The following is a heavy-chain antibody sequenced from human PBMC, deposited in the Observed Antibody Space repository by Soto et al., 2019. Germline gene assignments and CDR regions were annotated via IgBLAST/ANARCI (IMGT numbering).Heavy chain of an antibody. CDR1: GGSISSYY. V-gene: IGHV4-59*01. CDR3: ARAFGSGSYLDY. J-gene: IGHJ4*02. CDR2: IYYSGST. D-gene: IGHD3-10*01. Sequence: QSPTLSLPCTVSGGSISSYYWSWIRQPPGKGLEWIGYIYYSGSTNYNPSLKSRVTISVDTSKNQFSLKLSSVTAADTAVYYCARAFGSGSYLDYWGQGTLVTVSS.